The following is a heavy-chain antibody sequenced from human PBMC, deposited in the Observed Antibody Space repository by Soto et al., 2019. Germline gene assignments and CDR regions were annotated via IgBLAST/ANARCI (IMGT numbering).Heavy chain of an antibody. CDR1: GYSITIHG. Sequence: QVRLVQSGGGVVQPGRSLTLSCAASGYSITIHGMHWVRQAPGKGLEWVALIWSHGTDQYYAYSVRGRFTVSRDTSTNTVFLQMHSLRADDTATYYCGKDIRSGSIDYWGQGTPVTVSS. CDR3: GKDIRSGSIDY. CDR2: IWSHGTDQ. J-gene: IGHJ4*02. V-gene: IGHV3-33*06. D-gene: IGHD1-1*01.